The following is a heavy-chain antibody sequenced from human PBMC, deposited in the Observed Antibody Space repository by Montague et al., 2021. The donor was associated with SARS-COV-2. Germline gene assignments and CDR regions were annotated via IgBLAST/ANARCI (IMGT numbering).Heavy chain of an antibody. D-gene: IGHD6-19*01. CDR2: IYYSGST. Sequence: SQTLSLTCTVSGGSISSSTYYWGWIRQPPGKGPEWIGSIYYSGSTYYNPSLKSRVTISVDTSKNQFSLKLSSVTAADTAVYYCATLRSRGCESDYYFYGMDVWGHGTTVTVSS. CDR1: GGSISSSTYY. V-gene: IGHV4-39*01. CDR3: ATLRSRGCESDYYFYGMDV. J-gene: IGHJ6*02.